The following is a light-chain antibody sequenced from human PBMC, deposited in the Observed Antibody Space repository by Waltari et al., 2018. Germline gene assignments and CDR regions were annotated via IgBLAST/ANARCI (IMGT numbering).Light chain of an antibody. J-gene: IGKJ4*01. V-gene: IGKV3-11*01. CDR3: QQRSNRPLT. CDR1: QSVGSY. Sequence: IVLTQSPATLSLSPGDSATLSCTASQSVGSYLAWYQQKPGQAPRLLIYDASNRATGIQARFSGSGSGTDFNLTIRSLETEDFAIYYGQQRSNRPLTFGGGTKVEIK. CDR2: DAS.